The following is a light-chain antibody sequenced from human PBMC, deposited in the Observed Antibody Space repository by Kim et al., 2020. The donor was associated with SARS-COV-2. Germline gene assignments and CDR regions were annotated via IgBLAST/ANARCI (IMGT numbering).Light chain of an antibody. CDR2: GNS. V-gene: IGLV1-40*01. CDR3: QSFDSSLRGYV. J-gene: IGLJ1*01. CDR1: KSNIRAGYD. Sequence: ITRTRTWSKSNIRAGYDGNWYQRRPGTAPNPPICGNSNRPSGVPERFSGSKSGTSASLAITGLQAEDEADYYCQSFDSSLRGYVFGTGTKVTVL.